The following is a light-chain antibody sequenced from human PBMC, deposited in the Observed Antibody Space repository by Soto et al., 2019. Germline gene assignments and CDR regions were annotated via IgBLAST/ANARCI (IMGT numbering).Light chain of an antibody. CDR2: DAS. J-gene: IGKJ5*01. CDR3: QQYDNLPIT. V-gene: IGKV1-33*01. CDR1: QDISSY. Sequence: DTQMTQSPSSLSASVGDRVTITCQASQDISSYLNWYQQKPGKAPKLLIYDASNLETGVPSRFSGSGSGTDFTFTISSLQPKDIATYYCQQYDNLPITFGQGTLLEIK.